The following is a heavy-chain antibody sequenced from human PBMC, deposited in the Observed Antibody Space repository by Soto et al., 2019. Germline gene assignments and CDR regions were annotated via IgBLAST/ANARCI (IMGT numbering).Heavy chain of an antibody. CDR2: IYNSGTT. CDR3: ARGRGGSPAYDY. CDR1: GGSVSSHY. J-gene: IGHJ4*02. Sequence: QVQLQESGPGLVKPSETLSLTCTVSGGSVSSHYWSWIRQPPGQGLEWIGFIYNSGTTYYNPSLKSRGTISVDTSENQFSLKLNSVTAADTDVYYCARGRGGSPAYDYWGQGTLVTVSS. V-gene: IGHV4-59*02. D-gene: IGHD1-26*01.